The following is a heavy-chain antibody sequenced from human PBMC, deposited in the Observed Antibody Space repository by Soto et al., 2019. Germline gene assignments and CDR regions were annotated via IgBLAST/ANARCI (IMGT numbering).Heavy chain of an antibody. J-gene: IGHJ6*02. CDR1: GYSISSGYY. CDR3: ARDTWGIAMVRGVISGGMDV. V-gene: IGHV4-38-2*02. D-gene: IGHD3-10*01. Sequence: SETLSLTCAVSGYSISSGYYWGWIRQPPGKGLEWIGSIYHSGSTYYNPSLKSRVTISVDTSKNQFSLKLSSVTAADTAVYYCARDTWGIAMVRGVISGGMDVWGQGTTVTVSS. CDR2: IYHSGST.